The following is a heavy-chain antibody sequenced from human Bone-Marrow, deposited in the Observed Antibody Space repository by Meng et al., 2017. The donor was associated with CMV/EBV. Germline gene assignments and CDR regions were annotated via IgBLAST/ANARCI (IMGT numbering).Heavy chain of an antibody. D-gene: IGHD4-11*01. CDR1: GFTFSSYA. CDR2: ISYDGSNK. Sequence: GGSLRLSCAASGFTFSSYAMHWVRQAPGKGLEWVAVISYDGSNKYYADSVKGRFTISRDNSKNTLYLQMNSLRAEDTAVYYCATDPMTTVTIYYGMDVWGQGTTVTVSS. V-gene: IGHV3-30-3*01. J-gene: IGHJ6*02. CDR3: ATDPMTTVTIYYGMDV.